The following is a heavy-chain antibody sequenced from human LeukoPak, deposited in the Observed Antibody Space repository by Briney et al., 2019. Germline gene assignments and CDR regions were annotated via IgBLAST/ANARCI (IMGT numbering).Heavy chain of an antibody. CDR3: ATRYGDYGDAFDI. D-gene: IGHD4-17*01. CDR1: GFTFSSYW. Sequence: GGSLRPSCAASGFTFSSYWMHWVRQAPGKGLVWVSRINSDGSSTSYADSVKGRFTISRDNAKNTLYLQMNSLRAEDTAVYYCATRYGDYGDAFDIWGQGTMVTVSS. J-gene: IGHJ3*02. CDR2: INSDGSST. V-gene: IGHV3-74*01.